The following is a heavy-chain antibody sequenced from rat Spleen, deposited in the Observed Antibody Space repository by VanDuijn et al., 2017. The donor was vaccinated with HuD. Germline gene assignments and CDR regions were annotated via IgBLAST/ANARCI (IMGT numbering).Heavy chain of an antibody. CDR2: ISYDGSST. J-gene: IGHJ3*01. CDR3: TPLWDWFAY. D-gene: IGHD3-2*01. V-gene: IGHV5-20*01. CDR1: GFTFSDYD. Sequence: EVQLVESGGGLVQPGRSLKLSCAASGFTFSDYDMAWVRQAPTKGLEWVASISYDGSSTYYRDSVKGRFTISRDNAKSTLYLQMDSLRSEDTATYYCTPLWDWFAYWGQGTLVTVSS.